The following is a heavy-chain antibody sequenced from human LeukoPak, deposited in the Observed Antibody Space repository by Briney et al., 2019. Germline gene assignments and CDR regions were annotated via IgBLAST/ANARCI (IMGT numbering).Heavy chain of an antibody. CDR1: GLTLGDYG. CDR2: INWSGEST. Sequence: PGGSLRLSCAASGLTLGDYGMSWVRQAPGKGLEWVSGINWSGESTGYADSVKGRFTISRDNAENALYLQMNSLRAEDTALYYCARDLRSSWYSLGYWGRGTLVTVSS. J-gene: IGHJ4*02. V-gene: IGHV3-20*04. D-gene: IGHD6-13*01. CDR3: ARDLRSSWYSLGY.